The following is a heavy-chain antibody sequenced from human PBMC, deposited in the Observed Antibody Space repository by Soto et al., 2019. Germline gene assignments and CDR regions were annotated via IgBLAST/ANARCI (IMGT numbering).Heavy chain of an antibody. Sequence: GAPVKVSCKASGGTFSSYAISWVRQAPGQGLEWMGGIIPIFGTANYAQKFQGRVTITADESTSTAYMELSSLRSEDTAVYYCARRGSLAKSQTCAFDIWGQGTMVTVSS. V-gene: IGHV1-69*13. D-gene: IGHD3-10*01. CDR2: IIPIFGTA. CDR3: ARRGSLAKSQTCAFDI. CDR1: GGTFSSYA. J-gene: IGHJ3*02.